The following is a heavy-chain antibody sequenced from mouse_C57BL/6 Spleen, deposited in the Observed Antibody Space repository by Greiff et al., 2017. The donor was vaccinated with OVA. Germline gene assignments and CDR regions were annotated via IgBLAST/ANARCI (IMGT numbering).Heavy chain of an antibody. CDR2: ISDGGSYT. V-gene: IGHV5-4*01. Sequence: EVQRVESGGGLVKPGGSLKLSCAASGFTFSSYAMSWVRQTPEKRLEWVATISDGGSYTYYPDNVKGRFTISRDNAKNNLYLQMSHLKSEDTAMYYCARDHGYYPYWYFGVWGTGTTVTVSS. CDR3: ARDHGYYPYWYFGV. D-gene: IGHD2-3*01. J-gene: IGHJ1*03. CDR1: GFTFSSYA.